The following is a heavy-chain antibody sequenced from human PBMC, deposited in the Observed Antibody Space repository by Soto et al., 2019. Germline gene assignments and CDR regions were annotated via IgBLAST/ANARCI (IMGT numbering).Heavy chain of an antibody. CDR2: MNQDGSES. CDR1: GLSLSSYW. CDR3: ARLSTSAGRRDLAC. V-gene: IGHV3-7*01. Sequence: EVQLVESGGGLVQPGRSLRLSCAASGLSLSSYWMRWVRQAPGKGLGWVANMNQDGSESDYVGSVKGRFTFTRDNAKNSLYLQMNSLRAEDTAVYYCARLSTSAGRRDLACWGQGTLVTVSS. J-gene: IGHJ4*02.